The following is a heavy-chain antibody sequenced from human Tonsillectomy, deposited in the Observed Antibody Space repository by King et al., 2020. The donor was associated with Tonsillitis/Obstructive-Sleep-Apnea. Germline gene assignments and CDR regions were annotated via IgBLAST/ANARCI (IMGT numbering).Heavy chain of an antibody. V-gene: IGHV3-48*03. CDR2: ISSSGSTI. CDR1: GFTFTSYE. D-gene: IGHD3-3*01. Sequence: VQLVESGGGLVQPGGSLRLSCAASGFTFTSYEMNWVRQAPGKGLEWVSYISSSGSTIYYADSVRGRFTISRDNAKNSLYLQMNSLRAEDTAVYYCAISPGSRGVIFGVDRSAFFDIWGQGTMVTVSS. J-gene: IGHJ3*02. CDR3: AISPGSRGVIFGVDRSAFFDI.